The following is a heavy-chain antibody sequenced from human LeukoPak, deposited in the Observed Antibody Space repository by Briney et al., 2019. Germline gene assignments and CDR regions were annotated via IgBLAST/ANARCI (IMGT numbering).Heavy chain of an antibody. CDR2: IKQDGTEK. CDR1: GFTFSGYW. Sequence: GGSLRLSCAASGFTFSGYWMSWLRQAPGKGLEWVANIKQDGTEKYYVDSVNGRFIISRDNAKNSLYLQMNSLRAEDTAVYYCARDGSGWSVYWGQGTLVTVSS. J-gene: IGHJ4*02. V-gene: IGHV3-7*01. D-gene: IGHD6-19*01. CDR3: ARDGSGWSVY.